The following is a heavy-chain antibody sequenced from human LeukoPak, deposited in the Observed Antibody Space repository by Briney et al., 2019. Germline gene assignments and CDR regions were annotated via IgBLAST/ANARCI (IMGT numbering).Heavy chain of an antibody. Sequence: SVKVSCKASGGTFSSYAISWVRQAPGQGLEWMGGIIPIFGTANYAQKFQGRVTITADESTSTAYMELSSLRSEDTAVYYCARLDYGDYPTEDYWGQGTLVTASS. CDR1: GGTFSSYA. D-gene: IGHD4-17*01. V-gene: IGHV1-69*13. J-gene: IGHJ4*02. CDR3: ARLDYGDYPTEDY. CDR2: IIPIFGTA.